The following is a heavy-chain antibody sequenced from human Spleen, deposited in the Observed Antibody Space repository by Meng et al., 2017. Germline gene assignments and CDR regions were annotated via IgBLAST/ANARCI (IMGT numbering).Heavy chain of an antibody. CDR2: IKRNSDGGTI. J-gene: IGHJ4*02. CDR3: ATGAAAADH. V-gene: IGHV3-15*01. Sequence: GGGLVQPGRSRRLSCGVSGFAMDWVRQAPGKGLEWVGLIKRNSDGGTIDYAAPVKGRFTISRDDSKNTLYLQMDSLITEDTAVYFCATGAAAADHWGQGTLVTVSS. CDR1: GFAM. D-gene: IGHD6-13*01.